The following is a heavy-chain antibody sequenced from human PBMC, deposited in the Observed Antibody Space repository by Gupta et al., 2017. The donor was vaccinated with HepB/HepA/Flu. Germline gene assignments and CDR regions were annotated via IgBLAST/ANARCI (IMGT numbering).Heavy chain of an antibody. CDR2: INHSGST. V-gene: IGHV4-34*01. CDR1: GGSFSGYY. Sequence: QVQLQQWGAGLLKPSETLSLTCAVYGGSFSGYYWSWIRQPPGKGLEWIGEINHSGSTNYNPSLKSRVTISVDTSKNQFSLKLSSVTAADTAVYYCARGLGSGIVPAANKNSNWFDPWGQGTLVTVSS. J-gene: IGHJ5*02. CDR3: ARGLGSGIVPAANKNSNWFDP. D-gene: IGHD2-2*01.